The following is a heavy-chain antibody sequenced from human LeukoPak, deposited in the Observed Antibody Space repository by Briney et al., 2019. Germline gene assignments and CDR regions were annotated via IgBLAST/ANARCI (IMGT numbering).Heavy chain of an antibody. J-gene: IGHJ6*02. CDR3: ASGYRYGYPYGMDV. D-gene: IGHD5-18*01. CDR2: IYYSGST. Sequence: PSQTLSLTCTVSGGSISSGDYYWSWIRQPPGKDLEWIGYIYYSGSTYYNPSLKSRVTISVDTSKNQFSLKLSSVTAADTAVYYCASGYRYGYPYGMDVWGQGTTVTVSS. CDR1: GGSISSGDYY. V-gene: IGHV4-30-4*01.